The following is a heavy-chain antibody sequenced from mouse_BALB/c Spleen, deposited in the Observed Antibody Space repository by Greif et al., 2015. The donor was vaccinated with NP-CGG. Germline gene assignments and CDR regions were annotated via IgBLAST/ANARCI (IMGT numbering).Heavy chain of an antibody. CDR3: ARLLFPLYAMDY. Sequence: EVMLVESGGDLVKPGGSLKLSCAASGFTFSSYGMSWVRQTPDKRLEWVATISSGGSYTYYPDSVKGRFTISRDNAKNTLYLQMSSLKSEDTAMYYCARLLFPLYAMDYWCQGTSVTVSS. J-gene: IGHJ4*01. CDR1: GFTFSSYG. CDR2: ISSGGSYT. D-gene: IGHD2-3*01. V-gene: IGHV5-6*01.